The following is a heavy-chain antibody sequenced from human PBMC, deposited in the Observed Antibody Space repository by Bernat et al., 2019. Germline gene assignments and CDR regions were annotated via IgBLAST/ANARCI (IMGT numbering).Heavy chain of an antibody. D-gene: IGHD6-19*01. V-gene: IGHV3-30*01. J-gene: IGHJ4*02. CDR3: ARDTIAVADTYFDY. Sequence: QVQLVESGVGVVQPGRSLRLSCAASGFTFSSYAMHWVRQAPGKGLEWVAVISYDGSNKYYADSVKGRFTISRDNSKNTLYLQMNSLRAEDTAVYYCARDTIAVADTYFDYWGQGTLVTVSS. CDR2: ISYDGSNK. CDR1: GFTFSSYA.